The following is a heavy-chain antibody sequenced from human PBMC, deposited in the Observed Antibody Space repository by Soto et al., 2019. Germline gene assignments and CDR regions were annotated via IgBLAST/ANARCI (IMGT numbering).Heavy chain of an antibody. D-gene: IGHD3-22*01. Sequence: ASVKVSCKASGYTFTSYGISWVRQAPGQGLEWMGRIIPIIGIINYAQKFQGRVTITADKFTGTAYMELTRLRSDDTAVYYCAGVPDSHYNDSHAYSYPWGQGTLVTVSS. J-gene: IGHJ5*02. V-gene: IGHV1-69*04. CDR2: IIPIIGII. CDR3: AGVPDSHYNDSHAYSYP. CDR1: GYTFTSYG.